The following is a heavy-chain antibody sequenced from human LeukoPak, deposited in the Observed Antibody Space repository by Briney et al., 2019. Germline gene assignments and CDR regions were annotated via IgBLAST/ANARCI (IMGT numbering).Heavy chain of an antibody. CDR3: ARDLQGYSSGWYRGDY. CDR2: IKQDGGEK. Sequence: GGSLRLSCAASGFTFRTYWMSWVRQAPGKGLEWVAIIKQDGGEKYYMDSVKGRFTISRDNAKNSLYLQMNSLRAEDTAVYYCARDLQGYSSGWYRGDYWGQGTLVTVSS. CDR1: GFTFRTYW. J-gene: IGHJ4*02. D-gene: IGHD6-19*01. V-gene: IGHV3-7*01.